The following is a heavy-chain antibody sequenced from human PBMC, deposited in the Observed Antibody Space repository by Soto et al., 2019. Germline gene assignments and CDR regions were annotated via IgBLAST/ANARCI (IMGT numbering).Heavy chain of an antibody. CDR2: IIPIFGTA. D-gene: IGHD3-3*01. CDR1: GGTFSSYA. CDR3: ASQTYYDFWSGYSNWFDP. V-gene: IGHV1-69*13. J-gene: IGHJ5*02. Sequence: SVKVSCKASGGTFSSYAISWVRQAPGQGLEWMGGIIPIFGTANYAQKFQGRVTITADESTSTAYMELSSLRSEDTAVYYCASQTYYDFWSGYSNWFDPWGQGTLVTVSS.